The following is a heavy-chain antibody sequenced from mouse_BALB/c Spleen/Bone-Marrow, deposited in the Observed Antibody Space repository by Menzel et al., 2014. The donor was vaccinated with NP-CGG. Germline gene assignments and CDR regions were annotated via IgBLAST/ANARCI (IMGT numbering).Heavy chain of an antibody. D-gene: IGHD2-14*01. CDR3: ARGDYYRSVMDY. CDR1: GYTFTTYF. CDR2: IYPGNINI. J-gene: IGHJ4*01. V-gene: IGHV1S56*01. Sequence: LEESGPELVRPGASMRISCKASGYTFTTYFIHWVKQRPGQGLEWIGWIYPGNINIKYNENFKDKVTLTADKSSSTAHMQVSSLTSEDSAVYFCARGDYYRSVMDYWGQGASVTVSS.